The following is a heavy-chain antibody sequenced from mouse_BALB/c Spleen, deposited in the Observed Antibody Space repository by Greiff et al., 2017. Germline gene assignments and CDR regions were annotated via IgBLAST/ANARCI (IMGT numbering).Heavy chain of an antibody. CDR2: ISSGGST. J-gene: IGHJ4*01. CDR3: ARWGDYDEDYAMDY. CDR1: GFTFSSYA. D-gene: IGHD2-4*01. Sequence: EVKLVESGGGLVKPGGSLKLSCAASGFTFSSYAMSWVRQTPEKRLEWVASISSGGSTYYPDSVKGRFTISRDNARNILYLQMSSLRSEDTAMYYCARWGDYDEDYAMDYWGQGTSVTVSS. V-gene: IGHV5-6-5*01.